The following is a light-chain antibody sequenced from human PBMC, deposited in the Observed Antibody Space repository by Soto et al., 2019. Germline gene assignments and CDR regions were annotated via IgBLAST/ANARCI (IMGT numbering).Light chain of an antibody. CDR1: QSVSSY. CDR3: QQRNIWPPVT. CDR2: GAF. Sequence: ESVLTQSPATMSLSPGERATLSCRDSQSVSSYLAWYQQKPGQAPGLLIYGAFNRATGIPARFSGSGSGTDFTLPISSLEPEDSAIYYCQQRNIWPPVTFGPGTRLDIK. V-gene: IGKV3-11*01. J-gene: IGKJ5*01.